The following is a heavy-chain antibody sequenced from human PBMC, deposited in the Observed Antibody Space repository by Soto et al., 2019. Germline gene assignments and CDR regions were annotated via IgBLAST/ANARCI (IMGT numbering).Heavy chain of an antibody. CDR1: GFTFSSYA. D-gene: IGHD2-2*01. J-gene: IGHJ4*02. CDR2: ISYDGSNK. V-gene: IGHV3-30-3*01. Sequence: QVQLVESGGGVVQPGRSLRLSCAASGFTFSSYAMHWVRQAPGKGLEWVAVISYDGSNKYYADSVKGRFTISRDNSKNTLYLQMNSLRAEDTAVYYFARDVVAPTLSPNVDYWGQGTLVTVSS. CDR3: ARDVVAPTLSPNVDY.